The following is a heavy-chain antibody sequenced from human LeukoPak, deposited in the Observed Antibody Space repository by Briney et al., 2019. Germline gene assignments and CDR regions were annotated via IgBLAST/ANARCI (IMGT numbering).Heavy chain of an antibody. CDR3: ARQLPTAAADTRGYFEY. CDR2: IFYGERN. D-gene: IGHD6-13*01. J-gene: IGHJ4*01. CDR1: GGSISNADYY. Sequence: SETLSLTCSVSGGSISNADYYWGWIRQAPGKGLEWIGSIFYGERNHYNPSLKSRATMSVDTSKNQFSLKLTSVTAADAAMYYCARQLPTAAADTRGYFEYWGQAAVVTVSS. V-gene: IGHV4-39*01.